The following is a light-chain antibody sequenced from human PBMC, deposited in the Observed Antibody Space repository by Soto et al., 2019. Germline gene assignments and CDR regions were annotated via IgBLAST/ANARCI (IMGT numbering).Light chain of an antibody. J-gene: IGKJ1*01. Sequence: ASQTISSGLAWYQQKPGKVPKLLIYTASTLKSGVPSRFSGSGSGKEFTLSVLSLPPEPFATSYPRHNMCCAGRFAQGTKVDIK. CDR1: QTISSG. CDR2: TAS. CDR3: RHNMCCAGR. V-gene: IGKV1-5*03.